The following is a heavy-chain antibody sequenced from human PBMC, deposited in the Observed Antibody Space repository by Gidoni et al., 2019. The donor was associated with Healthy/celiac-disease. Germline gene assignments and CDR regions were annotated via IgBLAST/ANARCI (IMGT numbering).Heavy chain of an antibody. CDR2: ISWNSGSI. CDR3: AKVMGYSYGFDY. Sequence: EVQLVESGGGLVQPGRSLRLSCAASGFTFDDYAMHWVRQAPGKGLEWVSGISWNSGSIGYADSVKGRFTISRDNAKNSLYLQMNSLRAEDTALYYCAKVMGYSYGFDYWGQGTLVTVSS. V-gene: IGHV3-9*01. D-gene: IGHD5-18*01. CDR1: GFTFDDYA. J-gene: IGHJ4*02.